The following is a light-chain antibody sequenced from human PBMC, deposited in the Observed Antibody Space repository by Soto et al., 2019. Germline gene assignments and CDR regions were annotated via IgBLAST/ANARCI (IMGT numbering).Light chain of an antibody. Sequence: EIVLTQSPATLSLSPGERATLSCRASQSVSSYLAWYQHKPGQAPSLLINDASIRATGLPARFSGSGSGTDFTLTISSLEPEDFAVYYCQQRSNWPFTFGQGTRLEIK. J-gene: IGKJ5*01. CDR3: QQRSNWPFT. CDR1: QSVSSY. CDR2: DAS. V-gene: IGKV3-11*01.